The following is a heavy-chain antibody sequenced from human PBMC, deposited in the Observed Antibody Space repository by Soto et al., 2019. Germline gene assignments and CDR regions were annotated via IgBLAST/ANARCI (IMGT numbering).Heavy chain of an antibody. CDR2: IKSDESTT. Sequence: EVQLVESGGGLVQPGGSLRLSCAASGFIFSDYWIHLVRQAPGKVLVWVSRIKSDESTTNYADSVWGRLTISRDNAKNTVYLQMNSLRAEDTAVYYCARGARNYYYFDYWGQGTLVTVSS. J-gene: IGHJ4*02. CDR3: ARGARNYYYFDY. D-gene: IGHD3-10*01. CDR1: GFIFSDYW. V-gene: IGHV3-74*01.